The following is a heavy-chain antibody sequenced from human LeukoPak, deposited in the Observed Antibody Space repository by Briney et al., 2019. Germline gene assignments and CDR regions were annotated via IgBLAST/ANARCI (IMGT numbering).Heavy chain of an antibody. Sequence: SETLSLTCTVSGGSINSVSHYWGWIPQPPGKGLEWIGSIYYSGSTFYTPSLKSRVTISIDTSNNHFSLKLTSVTAADTAVYYCARVSGMATVRNFDYWGQGALVTVSS. CDR2: IYYSGST. CDR3: ARVSGMATVRNFDY. CDR1: GGSINSVSHY. J-gene: IGHJ4*02. D-gene: IGHD5-24*01. V-gene: IGHV4-39*02.